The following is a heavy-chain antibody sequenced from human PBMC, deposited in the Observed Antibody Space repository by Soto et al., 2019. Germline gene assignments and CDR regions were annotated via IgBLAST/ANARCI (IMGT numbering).Heavy chain of an antibody. D-gene: IGHD5-12*01. V-gene: IGHV4-59*01. CDR2: IYHSGST. CDR1: GGSISSYY. J-gene: IGHJ4*02. CDR3: ARDGRDGYDFFDY. Sequence: SETLSLTCTVSGGSISSYYWSWIRQPPGKGLEWIGFIYHSGSTNYNPSLKSRVSISVDTSKNQFSLNLSSLTAADTAVYYCARDGRDGYDFFDYWGQGTRVTVS.